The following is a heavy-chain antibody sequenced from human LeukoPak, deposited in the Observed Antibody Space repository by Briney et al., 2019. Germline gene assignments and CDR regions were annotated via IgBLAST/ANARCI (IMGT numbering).Heavy chain of an antibody. J-gene: IGHJ4*02. V-gene: IGHV3-11*04. CDR1: GFTFSDYY. CDR2: NTNSGSRM. Sequence: PGGSLRLSCAASGFTFSDYYMSWIRQAPGKGLEWVSYNTNSGSRMYYTDSVKGRFTISRDNAKKSPYLQMNSLRAEDTAVYYCTKEGGDYYDSSGYLDYWGRGTLVTVSS. D-gene: IGHD3-22*01. CDR3: TKEGGDYYDSSGYLDY.